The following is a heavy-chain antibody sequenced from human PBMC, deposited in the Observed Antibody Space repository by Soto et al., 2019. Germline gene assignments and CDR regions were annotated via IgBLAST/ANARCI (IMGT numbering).Heavy chain of an antibody. V-gene: IGHV1-69*13. J-gene: IGHJ6*02. Sequence: SVKVSCKASGGPYNSFAISWVRQAPGQGLEWIGGIIPVFGTATYAQKFKGRVTITAEESTSTAYMELSSLTSEDTAVYYCARFLGGAXSYYDGQNYNYYNGMDVWGQGTTVTVSS. CDR2: IIPVFGTA. CDR3: ARFLGGAXSYYDGQNYNYYNGMDV. CDR1: GGPYNSFA. D-gene: IGHD3-10*01.